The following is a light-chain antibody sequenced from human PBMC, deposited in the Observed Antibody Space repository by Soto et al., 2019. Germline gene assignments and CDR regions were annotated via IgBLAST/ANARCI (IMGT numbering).Light chain of an antibody. V-gene: IGKV1-39*01. CDR1: QGISTY. J-gene: IGKJ1*01. Sequence: DIQMTQSPSSLSESAGDRVTITCRASQGISTYLNWYQQKPGKPPKLLIYAASSLQSGVPSRFSGSGSETDFTLPLSSLQPEDFATYSCQQSYSTTWTFGQGTKVDIK. CDR3: QQSYSTTWT. CDR2: AAS.